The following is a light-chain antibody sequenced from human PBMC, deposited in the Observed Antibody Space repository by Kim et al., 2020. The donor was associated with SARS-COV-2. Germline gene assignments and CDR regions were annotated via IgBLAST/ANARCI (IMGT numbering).Light chain of an antibody. J-gene: IGKJ4*01. CDR2: DTS. V-gene: IGKV3-11*01. CDR1: QSVRSY. Sequence: LAPGERATLSCRASQSVRSYLGWYRQKPGQAPRLLIYDTSNRAPGIPARFSGSGSGTDFTLTISSLEPEDFAVYYCQQRSDWPLTFGGGTKVDIK. CDR3: QQRSDWPLT.